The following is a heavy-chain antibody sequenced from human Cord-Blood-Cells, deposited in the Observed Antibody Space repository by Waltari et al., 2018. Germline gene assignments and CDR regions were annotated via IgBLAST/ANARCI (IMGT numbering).Heavy chain of an antibody. CDR2: SSAYNGNT. CDR1: GYTFTSYG. J-gene: IGHJ6*02. V-gene: IGHV1-18*01. CDR3: ARDLTTVTTSSYYYGMDV. D-gene: IGHD4-17*01. Sequence: QVQLVQSGAEVKKPGASVKVSCKASGYTFTSYGISWVRQAPGQGLEGMGWSSAYNGNTNYAQKLQGRGTMTPDTSTSTAYMERRSLRSDDTAVYYCARDLTTVTTSSYYYGMDVWGQGTTVTVSS.